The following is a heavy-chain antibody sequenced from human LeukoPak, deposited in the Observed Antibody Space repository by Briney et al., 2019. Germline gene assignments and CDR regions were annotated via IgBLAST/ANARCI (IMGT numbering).Heavy chain of an antibody. J-gene: IGHJ6*02. V-gene: IGHV3-21*01. Sequence: GGSLRLSCAASGFTFSSYSMTWVRQAPGKGLEWVSSISSSSSYIYYADSVKGRFTISRDNAKNSLYLQMNSLRAEDTAVYYCARDTDFWSGYYYYYYGMDVWGQGTTVTVSS. CDR3: ARDTDFWSGYYYYYYGMDV. D-gene: IGHD3-3*01. CDR1: GFTFSSYS. CDR2: ISSSSSYI.